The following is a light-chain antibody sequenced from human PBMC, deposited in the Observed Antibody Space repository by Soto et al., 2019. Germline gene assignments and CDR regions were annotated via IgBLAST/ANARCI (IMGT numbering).Light chain of an antibody. J-gene: IGLJ1*01. CDR1: KLGDKY. Sequence: SYELTQPPSVSVSRGQTASITCSGDKLGDKYACWYQQKPGQSPVLVIYQDSKRPSGIPERFSGSNSGNTATLTISGTQAMGEADYYCQAWDSSTGFFGTGTKLTVL. CDR3: QAWDSSTGF. CDR2: QDS. V-gene: IGLV3-1*01.